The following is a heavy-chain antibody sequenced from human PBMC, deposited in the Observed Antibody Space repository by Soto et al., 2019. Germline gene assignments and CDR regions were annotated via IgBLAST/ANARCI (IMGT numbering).Heavy chain of an antibody. D-gene: IGHD2-8*01. CDR1: GYTFTDYY. CDR3: ARPPFPVCINAVCYPFDY. CDR2: INPSGGST. J-gene: IGHJ4*02. Sequence: QVQLVQSGAEVKKPGASVKVSCKASGYTFTDYYIHWVRQAPGQGLEWMGMINPSGGSTDYAQKFRGRVTMTRDTSTGTVYMELSSLRSEDTAVYYCARPPFPVCINAVCYPFDYWGQGTLVTVSS. V-gene: IGHV1-46*01.